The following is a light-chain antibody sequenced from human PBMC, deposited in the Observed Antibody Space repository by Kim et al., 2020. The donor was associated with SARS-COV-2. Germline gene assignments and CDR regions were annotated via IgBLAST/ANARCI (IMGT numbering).Light chain of an antibody. J-gene: IGKJ5*01. V-gene: IGKV1-33*01. Sequence: DIQMTQSPSSLSASVGDRVTITCRASQDIRTNLDWYQQKVGKAPKLLIYGTSNLEAGVPARFSGSGSGTEFTLSISSLQPEDFATYYCQHYDRVPITFGQGTQLDIK. CDR1: QDIRTN. CDR2: GTS. CDR3: QHYDRVPIT.